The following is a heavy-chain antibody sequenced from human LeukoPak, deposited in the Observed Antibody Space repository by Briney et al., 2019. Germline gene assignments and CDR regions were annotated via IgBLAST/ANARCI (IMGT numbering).Heavy chain of an antibody. V-gene: IGHV1-8*02. J-gene: IGHJ5*02. CDR2: MNPNSGNT. CDR1: GYTFTGYY. Sequence: GASVKVSCKASGYTFTGYYMYWVRQAPGQGLEWMGRMNPNSGNTGYAQKFQGRVTMTRNTSISTAYMELSSLRSEDTAVYYCARGDDYDFWSGQGTWGQGTLVTVSP. D-gene: IGHD3-3*01. CDR3: ARGDDYDFWSGQGT.